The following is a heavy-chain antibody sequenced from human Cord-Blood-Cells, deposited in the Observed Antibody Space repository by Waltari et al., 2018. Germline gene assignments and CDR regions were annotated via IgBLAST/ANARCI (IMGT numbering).Heavy chain of an antibody. CDR2: INHSGST. CDR3: ARPGEEGTNWYFDL. Sequence: QVQLQQWGAGLLKPSETLSLTCAVYGGSFSGYYWSWIRQPPGKGLEWIGGINHSGSTNYNPSLKSRVTISVDTSKNQFSLKLSSVTAADTAVYYCARPGEEGTNWYFDLWGRGTLVTVSS. CDR1: GGSFSGYY. D-gene: IGHD3-10*01. V-gene: IGHV4-34*01. J-gene: IGHJ2*01.